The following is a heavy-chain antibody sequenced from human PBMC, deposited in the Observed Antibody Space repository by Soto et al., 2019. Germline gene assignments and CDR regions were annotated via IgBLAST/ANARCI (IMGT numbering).Heavy chain of an antibody. Sequence: SETLSLTCAVYGGSFSGYYWSWIRQPPGKGMEWIGEINHSGSTNYNPSLKSRVTISVDTSKNQFSLKLSSVTAADTAVYYCARYRRDDCSGGSCYSVNDAFDIWGQGTMVTVSS. CDR2: INHSGST. D-gene: IGHD2-15*01. CDR3: ARYRRDDCSGGSCYSVNDAFDI. J-gene: IGHJ3*02. V-gene: IGHV4-34*01. CDR1: GGSFSGYY.